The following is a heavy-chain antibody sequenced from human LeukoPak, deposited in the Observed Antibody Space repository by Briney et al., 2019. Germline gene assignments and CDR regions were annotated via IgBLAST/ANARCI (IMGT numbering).Heavy chain of an antibody. CDR2: INPSVGGA. V-gene: IGHV1-46*01. CDR1: GYTLTGYY. Sequence: ASLKVSCEASGYTLTGYYMHCGRRAPRPGRECLGIINPSVGGAGSAQKFQGRVTMTRDTSTRTVFMALSSLRSEDPAVYCCASGQLRIAAAGTQGLPTHWGQGTLVTVSS. J-gene: IGHJ4*02. CDR3: ASGQLRIAAAGTQGLPTH. D-gene: IGHD6-13*01.